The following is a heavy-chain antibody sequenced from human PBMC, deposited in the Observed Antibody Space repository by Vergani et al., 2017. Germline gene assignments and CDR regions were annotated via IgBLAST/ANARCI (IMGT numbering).Heavy chain of an antibody. CDR3: ARELLMTTVTNDAFDI. J-gene: IGHJ3*02. CDR1: GYTFTGYY. V-gene: IGHV1-2*02. CDR2: INPNSGGT. Sequence: QVQLVQSGAEVQKPGASVKVSCKASGYTFTGYYMHWVRQAPGQGLEWMGWINPNSGGTNYAQKFQGRVTMTRDTSISTAYMGLSRLRSDDTAVYYCARELLMTTVTNDAFDIWGQGTMVTVSS. D-gene: IGHD4-17*01.